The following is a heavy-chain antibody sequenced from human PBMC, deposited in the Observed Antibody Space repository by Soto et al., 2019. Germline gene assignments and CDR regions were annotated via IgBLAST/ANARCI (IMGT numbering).Heavy chain of an antibody. D-gene: IGHD3-9*01. V-gene: IGHV4-59*11. Sequence: PSETRSLTCTVSGGYITSHYLGRVRQPQGKGLEWVGYIFYAGTTSYSHTRKSLVTISVDTSKNQLSLKLNSVTAADSAVYFCARLILTRYYVHEFWGQGPPVTVSS. CDR3: ARLILTRYYVHEF. CDR1: GGYITSHY. CDR2: IFYAGTT. J-gene: IGHJ1*01.